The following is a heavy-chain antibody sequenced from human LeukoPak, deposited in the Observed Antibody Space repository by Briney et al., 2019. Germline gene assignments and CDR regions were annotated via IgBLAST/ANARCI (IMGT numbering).Heavy chain of an antibody. V-gene: IGHV3-21*05. CDR2: ISSSSYT. J-gene: IGHJ4*02. CDR3: ARSYDSSGYSFDY. CDR1: GFTFSSYS. Sequence: PGGSLRLSCAASGFTFSSYSMSWIRQAPGKGLEWVSYISSSSYTNYADSVKGRFTISRDNAKNSLYLQMNSLRAEDTAVYYCARSYDSSGYSFDYWGQGTLVTVSS. D-gene: IGHD3-22*01.